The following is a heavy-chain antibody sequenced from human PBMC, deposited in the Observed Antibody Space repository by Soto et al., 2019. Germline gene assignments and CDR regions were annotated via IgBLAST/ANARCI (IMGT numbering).Heavy chain of an antibody. CDR1: GYGNSIYD. Sequence: ASVNGACKTAGYGNSIYDGGWGLQANRQGLEWMGWMNPNSGNTNYAQKFQERVTITRDMSTSTAYMELSSLRSEDTAVCYCAADSGRQPKYYHGLDVRAQ. CDR3: AADSGRQPKYYHGLDV. D-gene: IGHD6-19*01. J-gene: IGHJ6*02. V-gene: IGHV1-8*03. CDR2: MNPNSGNT.